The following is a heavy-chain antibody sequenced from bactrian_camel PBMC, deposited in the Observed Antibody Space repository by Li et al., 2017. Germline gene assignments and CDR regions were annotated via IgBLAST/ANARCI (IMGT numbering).Heavy chain of an antibody. D-gene: IGHD2*01. J-gene: IGHJ4*01. V-gene: IGHV3S1*01. CDR1: GSTNSRNW. Sequence: VQLVESGGGSVQAGGSLTLSCSISGSTNSRNWMGWFRQAPGKEREAVAAIFTGNGRTFYADFVKGRYIVSQDGAKKMIYLQMNSLQPEDTAMYYCAADTIFRGAFRLPMEADVTYWGQGTQVTVS. CDR2: IFTGNGRT. CDR3: AADTIFRGAFRLPMEADVTY.